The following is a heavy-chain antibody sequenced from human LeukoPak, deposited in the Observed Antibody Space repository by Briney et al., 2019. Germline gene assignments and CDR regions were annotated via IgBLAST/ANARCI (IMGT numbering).Heavy chain of an antibody. V-gene: IGHV4-34*01. CDR3: ARHKLLRYFDWLSRGNNWFDP. D-gene: IGHD3-9*01. CDR2: VNDSGST. Sequence: SETLSLTCAVYGGSFSGYYWSWIRQPPGKGLEWIGEVNDSGSTNYNPSLKSRVTISVDTSKNKLSLQVSSVIAADTYVDYCARHKLLRYFDWLSRGNNWFDPWGQGTLVTVSS. J-gene: IGHJ5*02. CDR1: GGSFSGYY.